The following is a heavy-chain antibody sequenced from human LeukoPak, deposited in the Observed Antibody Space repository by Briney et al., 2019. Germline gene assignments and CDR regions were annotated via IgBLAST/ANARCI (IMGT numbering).Heavy chain of an antibody. CDR1: GFTFSSYA. Sequence: GGSLRLSCAASGFTFSSYAMSWVRQAPGRGLEWVSAISGSGGSTYYADSVKGRFTISRDNSKNTLYLQMNSLRAEDTAVYYCAKKPGDLRFLEWPLGYMDVWGKGTTVTVSS. CDR2: ISGSGGST. CDR3: AKKPGDLRFLEWPLGYMDV. V-gene: IGHV3-23*01. J-gene: IGHJ6*03. D-gene: IGHD3-3*01.